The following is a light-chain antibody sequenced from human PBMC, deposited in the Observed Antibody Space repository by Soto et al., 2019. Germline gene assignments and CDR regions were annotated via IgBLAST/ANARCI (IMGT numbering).Light chain of an antibody. Sequence: DIQMTQSPSTLSASVGDRVTITCRASQGISNWLAWYQQKPGKAPNLLISYASTLKSGVPSRFSGSGSGTEFTLTISSLQPDDFATYYFQQYNSYSLTFGGGTKVEIK. J-gene: IGKJ4*01. V-gene: IGKV1-5*01. CDR1: QGISNW. CDR2: YAS. CDR3: QQYNSYSLT.